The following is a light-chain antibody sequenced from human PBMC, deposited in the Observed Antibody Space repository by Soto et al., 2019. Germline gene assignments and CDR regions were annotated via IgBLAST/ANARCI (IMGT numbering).Light chain of an antibody. CDR2: AAS. Sequence: DIQMTQSPSSVAASAGDRVTITCRASQGINIWLAWYQQKPGKAPKLLIYAASSLQRGVPSRFSGSGSGTDFTLTINSLQPEDFATYYCQHTNSFPLTFGGGTKVEIK. J-gene: IGKJ4*01. CDR1: QGINIW. V-gene: IGKV1-12*01. CDR3: QHTNSFPLT.